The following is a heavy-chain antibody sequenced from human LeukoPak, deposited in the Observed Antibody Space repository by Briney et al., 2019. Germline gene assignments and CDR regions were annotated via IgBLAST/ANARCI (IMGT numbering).Heavy chain of an antibody. CDR3: ARHLTYGGWDS. CDR1: GFTLSSYW. V-gene: IGHV3-74*01. D-gene: IGHD4-23*01. CDR2: INIDGTGT. Sequence: GGSLRLSCAASGFTLSSYWMHWVRQAPGKGLVWVSRINIDGTGTTYVDSVRGRFTISRDNTKNTLYLQMNSLRAEDTAVYHCARHLTYGGWDSWGQGTLVTVSS. J-gene: IGHJ4*02.